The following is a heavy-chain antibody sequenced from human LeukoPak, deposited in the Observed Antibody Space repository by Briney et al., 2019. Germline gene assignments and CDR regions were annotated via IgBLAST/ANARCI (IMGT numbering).Heavy chain of an antibody. J-gene: IGHJ5*02. V-gene: IGHV4-34*01. CDR1: GGSFSGYY. CDR3: ARGGFGWFGELPVNWFDP. CDR2: INHSGST. D-gene: IGHD3-10*01. Sequence: SETLSLTCAVYGGSFSGYYWSWIRQPPGKGLEWIGEINHSGSTNYNPSLKSRVTISVDTSKNQFSLKLSSVTAADTAVYYCARGGFGWFGELPVNWFDPWGQGTLVTVSS.